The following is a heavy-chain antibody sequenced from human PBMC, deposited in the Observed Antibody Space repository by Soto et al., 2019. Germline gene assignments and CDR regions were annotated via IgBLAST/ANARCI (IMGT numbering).Heavy chain of an antibody. V-gene: IGHV3-23*01. Sequence: EVQLLESGGGLVQPGGSLRLSCAASGFTFNAYAMTWVRQAPGKGLEWVSAIGGSGGNRYYAASVKGRFTISRDNSKDTLDLQMNRLRVEYTAVYYCARVASDYINSVDHWVQGILVTVSS. CDR2: IGGSGGNR. CDR1: GFTFNAYA. D-gene: IGHD4-4*01. J-gene: IGHJ4*02. CDR3: ARVASDYINSVDH.